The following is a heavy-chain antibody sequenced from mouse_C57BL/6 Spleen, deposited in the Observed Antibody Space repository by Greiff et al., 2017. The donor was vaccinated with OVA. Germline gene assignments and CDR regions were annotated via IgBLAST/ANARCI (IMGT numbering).Heavy chain of an antibody. D-gene: IGHD1-1*01. J-gene: IGHJ2*01. CDR1: GFTFSSYA. V-gene: IGHV5-9-1*02. CDR2: ISSGGDYI. Sequence: EVKLQESGEGLVKPGGSLKLSCAASGFTFSSYAMSWVRQTPEKRLEWVAYISSGGDYIYYADTVKGRFTISRDNARNTLYLQMSSLKSEDTAMYYCTRDDGSGYFDYWGQGTTLTVSS. CDR3: TRDDGSGYFDY.